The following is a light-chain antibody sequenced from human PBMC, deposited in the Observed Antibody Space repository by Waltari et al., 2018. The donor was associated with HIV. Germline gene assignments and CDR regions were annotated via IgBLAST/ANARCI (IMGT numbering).Light chain of an antibody. CDR2: GAS. J-gene: IGKJ4*01. Sequence: ILMTQSPATVSVSPGERVTLSCTASHSIFNNVAWYQQRRGQAPRLVIYGASTRVTGVPDRFSGSGSGTEFTLTLSSVQSEDFALYFCQQYNDWLALTFGGGTKVEV. V-gene: IGKV3-15*01. CDR3: QQYNDWLALT. CDR1: HSIFNN.